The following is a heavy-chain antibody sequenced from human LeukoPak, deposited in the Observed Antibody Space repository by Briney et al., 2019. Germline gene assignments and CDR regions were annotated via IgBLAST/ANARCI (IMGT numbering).Heavy chain of an antibody. Sequence: PGGFLRLSCAASGFTFSSYGMHWVRQAPGKGLEWVAVISYDGSNKYYADSVKGRFTISRDNSKNTLYLQMNSLRAEDTAVYYCAKDRGVFGVAYSLDYWGQGTLVTVSS. V-gene: IGHV3-30*18. J-gene: IGHJ4*02. CDR2: ISYDGSNK. CDR1: GFTFSSYG. CDR3: AKDRGVFGVAYSLDY. D-gene: IGHD3-3*01.